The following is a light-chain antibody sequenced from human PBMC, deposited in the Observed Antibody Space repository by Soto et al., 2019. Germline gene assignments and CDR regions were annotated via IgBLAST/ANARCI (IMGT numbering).Light chain of an antibody. CDR3: QQRSNWPLA. CDR1: QSVSRL. V-gene: IGKV3-11*01. CDR2: DAS. J-gene: IGKJ4*01. Sequence: EIVLTQSPATLSLSPGESATLSCRASQSVSRLLAWYQQKPGQPPRLLIYDASSRATGIPFRFSGSGSGTDFSLTIISLEPEDVAVYYCQQRSNWPLAFGGGTKVEIK.